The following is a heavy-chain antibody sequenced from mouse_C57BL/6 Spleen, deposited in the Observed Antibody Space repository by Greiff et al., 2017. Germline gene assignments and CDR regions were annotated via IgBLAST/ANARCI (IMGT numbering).Heavy chain of an antibody. D-gene: IGHD2-5*01. CDR1: GFTIKDDY. J-gene: IGHJ4*01. Sequence: EVQLQQSGAELVRPGASVKLSCTASGFTIKDDYMHWVKQRPEQGLEWIGWIDPENGDTEYASKFQGKATITADTSSNTAYLQLSSLTSEDTAVYYCTTNRDSNYLYAMDYWGQGTSVTVSS. V-gene: IGHV14-4*01. CDR2: IDPENGDT. CDR3: TTNRDSNYLYAMDY.